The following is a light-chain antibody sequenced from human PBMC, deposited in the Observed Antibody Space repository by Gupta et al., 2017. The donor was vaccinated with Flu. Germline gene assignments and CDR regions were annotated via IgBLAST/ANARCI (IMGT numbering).Light chain of an antibody. V-gene: IGKV3-15*01. CDR2: GAS. CDR3: QQYNNWPPFT. Sequence: EIVMTQSPATLSVSPGERATLSCRASQSVSSNLAWYQQKPGQAPRLLIYGASTRATGIPARFSGSGSGTEFTLTISSRQSEDFAVYYCQQYNNWPPFTFGPGTXVDIK. CDR1: QSVSSN. J-gene: IGKJ3*01.